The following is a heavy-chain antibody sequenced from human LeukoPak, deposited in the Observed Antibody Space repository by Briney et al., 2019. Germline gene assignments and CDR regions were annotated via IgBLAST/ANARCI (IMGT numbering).Heavy chain of an antibody. CDR2: IYYSGST. Sequence: SETLSLTCTVSGDSVSRYYLSWIRQPPGKGLEWIGYIYYSGSTNYNPSLKSRVTISVDTSKNQFSLKLTSVTAADTAVYYCARDQGPRIDPWGQGTRVTVSS. V-gene: IGHV4-59*02. J-gene: IGHJ5*02. CDR3: ARDQGPRIDP. CDR1: GDSVSRYY.